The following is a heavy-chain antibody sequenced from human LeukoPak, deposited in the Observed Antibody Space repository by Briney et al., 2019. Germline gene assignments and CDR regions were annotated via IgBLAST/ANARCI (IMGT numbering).Heavy chain of an antibody. CDR2: IRVYNGNT. J-gene: IGHJ4*02. CDR3: ARAPDYSGSVSPFWEV. Sequence: GASVKLSCKASGYTFTSNAMNWVRHAPGQGLEWLGGIRVYNGNTNHAQKLHRRITMTTDTSTSKAYMELRSLRSDDTAVYYCARAPDYSGSVSPFWEVWGQGTLVTVSS. V-gene: IGHV1-18*01. D-gene: IGHD3-10*01. CDR1: GYTFTSNA.